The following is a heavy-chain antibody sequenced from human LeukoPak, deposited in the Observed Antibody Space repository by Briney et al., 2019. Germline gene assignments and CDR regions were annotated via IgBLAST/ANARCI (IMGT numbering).Heavy chain of an antibody. J-gene: IGHJ4*02. CDR1: GFTFSSYA. V-gene: IGHV3-23*01. CDR2: ISGNGGNK. CDR3: ASGVETSMGNDY. Sequence: GGPLRLSCAASGFTFSSYAMSWVRQAPGKGLEWVSSISGNGGNKFYGDSVKGRFTIFRDNAKNSLDLQMNSLRDEDTAVYYCASGVETSMGNDYWGQGTLVTVSS. D-gene: IGHD5-18*01.